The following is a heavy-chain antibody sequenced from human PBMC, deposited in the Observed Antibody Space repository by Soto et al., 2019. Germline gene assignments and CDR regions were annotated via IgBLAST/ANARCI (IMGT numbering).Heavy chain of an antibody. Sequence: GWCLGLSCASSGFTVSDYGMSWVRQAPGKGLEWVSAISGSGSTFYADSVKGRFTISRDNSKNTLYLQMNSLRAEDTAVYYWAKDYLRWAQSWGQGTLVTVSS. D-gene: IGHD1-26*01. CDR2: ISGSGST. CDR1: GFTVSDYG. V-gene: IGHV3-23*01. J-gene: IGHJ5*02. CDR3: AKDYLRWAQS.